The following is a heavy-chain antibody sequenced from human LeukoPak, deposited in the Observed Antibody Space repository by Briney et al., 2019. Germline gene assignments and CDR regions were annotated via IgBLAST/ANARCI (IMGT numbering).Heavy chain of an antibody. CDR2: ISVYNGST. V-gene: IGHV1-18*01. D-gene: IGHD2-2*01. J-gene: IGHJ5*02. Sequence: ASVTVSRKASGYTFSSYGISWVRQAPGQGLEWMGWISVYNGSTNYAQKLQGRVTMTTDTSTSTVYMELRSLRSDDTAVYYCARRGDADPAPEYCSRTSCSEWFDPWGQGTLVTVSS. CDR3: ARRGDADPAPEYCSRTSCSEWFDP. CDR1: GYTFSSYG.